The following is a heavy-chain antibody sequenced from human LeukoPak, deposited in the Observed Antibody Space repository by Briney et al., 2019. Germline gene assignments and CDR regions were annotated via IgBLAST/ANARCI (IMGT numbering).Heavy chain of an antibody. D-gene: IGHD3-22*01. V-gene: IGHV3-7*01. CDR2: IKQDGSEK. J-gene: IGHJ4*02. Sequence: GGSLRLSCAASGFTFSSYWMSWVRQAPGKGLEWVANIKQDGSEKYYVDSVKGRFTISRDNAKNSLYLRTNSLRAEDTAVYYCARDVGYYDSSGYCDYWGQGTLVTVSS. CDR1: GFTFSSYW. CDR3: ARDVGYYDSSGYCDY.